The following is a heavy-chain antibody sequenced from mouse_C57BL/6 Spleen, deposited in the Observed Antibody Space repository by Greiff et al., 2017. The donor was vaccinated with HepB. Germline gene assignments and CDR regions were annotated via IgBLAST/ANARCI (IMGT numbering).Heavy chain of an antibody. CDR1: GYTFTDYE. V-gene: IGHV1-15*01. D-gene: IGHD2-1*01. CDR2: IDPETGGT. J-gene: IGHJ3*01. Sequence: VQLQQSGAELVRPGASVTLSCKASGYTFTDYEMHWVKQTPVHGLEWIGAIDPETGGTAYNQKFKGKAILTADKSSSTAYMELSSLASEDSAVYYCTSRVTGTFAYWGQGTLVTVSA. CDR3: TSRVTGTFAY.